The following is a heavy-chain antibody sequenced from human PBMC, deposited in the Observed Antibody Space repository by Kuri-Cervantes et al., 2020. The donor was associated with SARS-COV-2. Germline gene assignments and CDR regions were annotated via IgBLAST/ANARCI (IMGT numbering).Heavy chain of an antibody. Sequence: LSLTCAASRFTFSSYEMNWVRQAPGKGLEWVSYISSSGSTIYYADSVKGRFTISRDNAKNSLYLQMNGLRPEDTAVYYCARELQFVDYWGQGTLVTVSS. J-gene: IGHJ4*02. V-gene: IGHV3-48*03. CDR1: RFTFSSYE. D-gene: IGHD4-11*01. CDR2: ISSSGSTI. CDR3: ARELQFVDY.